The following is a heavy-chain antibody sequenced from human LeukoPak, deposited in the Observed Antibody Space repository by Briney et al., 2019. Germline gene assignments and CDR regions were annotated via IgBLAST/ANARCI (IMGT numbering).Heavy chain of an antibody. V-gene: IGHV5-51*01. CDR3: ASAPYYDILTGYYLPPDY. CDR2: IDPGDSDP. Sequence: LGESLKISWKGSGYSFTSYWIGWVRQLPGKGLEWMGIIDPGDSDPRYSPSFQCQVTISADKSISTAYLQWSSLKASDTDMYYCASAPYYDILTGYYLPPDYWGQGTLVTVSS. D-gene: IGHD3-9*01. CDR1: GYSFTSYW. J-gene: IGHJ4*02.